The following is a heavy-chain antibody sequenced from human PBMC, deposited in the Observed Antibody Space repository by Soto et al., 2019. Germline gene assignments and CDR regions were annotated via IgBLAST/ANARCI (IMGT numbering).Heavy chain of an antibody. J-gene: IGHJ4*02. CDR2: INPSGGST. CDR1: GYTFTSNY. D-gene: IGHD3-10*01. V-gene: IGHV1-46*01. Sequence: ASVKVSCKASGYTFTSNYMHWVRQAPGQGLEWMGIINPSGGSTSYAQKFQGRVTMTRDTSTSTVYMELSSLRSEDTAVYYCASLGLARGFDYWGQGTLVTVSS. CDR3: ASLGLARGFDY.